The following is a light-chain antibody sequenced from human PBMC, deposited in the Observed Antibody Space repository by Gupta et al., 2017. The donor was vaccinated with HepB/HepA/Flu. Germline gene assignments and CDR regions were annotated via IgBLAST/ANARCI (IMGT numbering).Light chain of an antibody. CDR1: SSDVGGYDL. CDR3: CSYVGSTTWV. CDR2: EVN. V-gene: IGLV2-23*02. Sequence: QSALTQPASVSGSPGQSITISCTGTSSDVGGYDLVSWYQQPPGTAPKPLIYEVNKRPSGVSHRFSGSKSGNTASLTISGLQAGDESDYYCCSYVGSTTWVFGGGTKVAVL. J-gene: IGLJ3*02.